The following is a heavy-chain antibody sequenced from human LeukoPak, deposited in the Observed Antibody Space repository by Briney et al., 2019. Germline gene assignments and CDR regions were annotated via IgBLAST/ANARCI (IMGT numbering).Heavy chain of an antibody. V-gene: IGHV3-21*01. CDR3: ARDRYGVAAEGSWFDP. D-gene: IGHD6-13*01. J-gene: IGHJ5*02. Sequence: GSLRLSCAASGFTFSSYSMNWVRQAPGKGLEWVSSISSSSSYIYYADSVKGRFTISRDNAKNPLYLQMNSLRAEDTAVYYCARDRYGVAAEGSWFDPWGQGTLVTVSS. CDR1: GFTFSSYS. CDR2: ISSSSSYI.